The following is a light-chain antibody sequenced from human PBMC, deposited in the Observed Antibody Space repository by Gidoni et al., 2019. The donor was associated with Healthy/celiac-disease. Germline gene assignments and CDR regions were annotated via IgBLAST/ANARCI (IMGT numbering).Light chain of an antibody. CDR1: QSVSSN. CDR3: QQYNNWPPLT. J-gene: IGKJ4*01. V-gene: IGKV3-15*01. Sequence: IVMTQSPATLSVSPGERATLSCRASQSVSSNLAWYQQKHSQAPRLLIYGASTRATGSPARFRGSGSGTEFTLTISSLQSEDFAVYYCQQYNNWPPLTFGEGTKVEIK. CDR2: GAS.